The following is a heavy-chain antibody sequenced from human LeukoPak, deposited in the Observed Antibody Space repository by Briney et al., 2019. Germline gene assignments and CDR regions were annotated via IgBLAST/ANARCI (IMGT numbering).Heavy chain of an antibody. J-gene: IGHJ4*02. Sequence: GGSLRLSCAASGFTFSIFAMSWVRQAPGKGLEWVSAISASGGHTYYADSVKGRFTISRDSSKNTLYLQMNSLRADDTALYYCAKDRVGSCSTTSCPIDYWGQGTLVTVSS. CDR1: GFTFSIFA. D-gene: IGHD2-2*01. CDR2: ISASGGHT. CDR3: AKDRVGSCSTTSCPIDY. V-gene: IGHV3-23*01.